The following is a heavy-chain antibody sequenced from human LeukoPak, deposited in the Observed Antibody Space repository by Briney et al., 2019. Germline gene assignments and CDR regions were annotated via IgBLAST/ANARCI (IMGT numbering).Heavy chain of an antibody. CDR3: ARGGKGSGSYYGWEKIYYFDY. CDR1: GGSFSGYY. Sequence: PSETLSLTCAVYGGSFSGYYWSWIRQPPGKGLEWIGEINHSGSTNYNPSLKSRVTISVDTSKNQFSLKLSSVTAADTAVYYCARGGKGSGSYYGWEKIYYFDYWGQGTLVTVSS. V-gene: IGHV4-34*01. J-gene: IGHJ4*02. CDR2: INHSGST. D-gene: IGHD3-10*01.